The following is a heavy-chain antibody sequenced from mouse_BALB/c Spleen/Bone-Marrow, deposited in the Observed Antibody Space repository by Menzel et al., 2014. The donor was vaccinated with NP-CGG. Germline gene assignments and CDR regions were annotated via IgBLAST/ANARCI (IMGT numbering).Heavy chain of an antibody. CDR1: GFTFADYY. CDR3: AREIINDYHWYFDV. Sequence: EVKLVESGGGLVQPGGSLRLSCAPSGFTFADYYMSWVRPPPGKALEWLGFIRNKANGYTTEYSASVKGRFTISRDNSQSILYLQMNTLRAEDSATYYCAREIINDYHWYFDVWGAGTTVTVSS. V-gene: IGHV7-3*02. D-gene: IGHD2-4*01. CDR2: IRNKANGYTT. J-gene: IGHJ1*01.